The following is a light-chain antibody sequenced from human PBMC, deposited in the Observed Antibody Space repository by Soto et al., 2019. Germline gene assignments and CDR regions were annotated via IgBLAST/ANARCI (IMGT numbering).Light chain of an antibody. CDR3: QEYNNWRPIT. Sequence: IVMTQSPATLSVSPGERATLSCRASQSISSKLAWYQQKPGQAPRLLIYGASTRATGIPVRFSGSGSGTEFTLTITSLQSEDFAIYYCQEYNNWRPITFGGGTKVEFK. V-gene: IGKV3-15*01. J-gene: IGKJ4*01. CDR2: GAS. CDR1: QSISSK.